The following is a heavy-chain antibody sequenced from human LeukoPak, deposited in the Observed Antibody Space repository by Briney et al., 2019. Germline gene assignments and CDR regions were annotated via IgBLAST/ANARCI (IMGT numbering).Heavy chain of an antibody. D-gene: IGHD6-19*01. J-gene: IGHJ4*02. V-gene: IGHV3-64*02. CDR3: AREGSSGPGGYFDY. Sequence: GGSLRLSCAASGFTFSDHPMHWVRQTPGKRLEYVSAISPRGDGTWYADSVKGRFTISRDNSKNTLYLQMNSLRAEDTAVYYCAREGSSGPGGYFDYWGQGTLVTVSS. CDR1: GFTFSDHP. CDR2: ISPRGDGT.